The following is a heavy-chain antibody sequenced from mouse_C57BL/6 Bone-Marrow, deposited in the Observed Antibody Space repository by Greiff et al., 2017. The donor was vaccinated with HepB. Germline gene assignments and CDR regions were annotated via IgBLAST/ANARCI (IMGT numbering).Heavy chain of an antibody. CDR2: IDPENGDT. J-gene: IGHJ4*01. Sequence: VQLQQSGAELVRPGASVKLSCTASGFNIKDDYMHWVKQRPEQGLEWIGWIDPENGDTEYASKFQGKATITADTSSNTAYLQLSSLTSEDTAVYYCTTYYYDYEGAMDYWGQGTSVTVSS. D-gene: IGHD2-4*01. CDR1: GFNIKDDY. CDR3: TTYYYDYEGAMDY. V-gene: IGHV14-4*01.